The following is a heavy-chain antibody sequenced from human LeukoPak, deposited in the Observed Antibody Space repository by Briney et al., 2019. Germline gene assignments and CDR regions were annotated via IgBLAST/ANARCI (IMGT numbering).Heavy chain of an antibody. D-gene: IGHD3-3*01. Sequence: PGGSLRLSCAASGFTFSDYYMSWIRQAPGKGLEWVSYISSSGSTIYYADSVKGRFTISRDNAKNSLYLQMNSLRAEDTAVYYCARASYYDFWSGYSYYFDYWGRGTLVTVSS. CDR2: ISSSGSTI. V-gene: IGHV3-11*04. CDR3: ARASYYDFWSGYSYYFDY. CDR1: GFTFSDYY. J-gene: IGHJ4*02.